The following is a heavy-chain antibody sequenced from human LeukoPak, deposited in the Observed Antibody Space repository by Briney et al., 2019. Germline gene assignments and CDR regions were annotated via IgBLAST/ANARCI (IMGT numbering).Heavy chain of an antibody. J-gene: IGHJ3*02. CDR1: GSTFSSYA. CDR3: ARENFMSTSGTTFDI. V-gene: IGHV3-21*01. D-gene: IGHD1-1*01. CDR2: VSSSSTNK. Sequence: GGSLRLSCAASGSTFSSYAMNWVRQAPGKGLEWVSSVSSSSTNKFYADSVKGRFTISRDDAKNSLYLQMNSLRVEDTAVYYCARENFMSTSGTTFDIWGQGTMVSVSS.